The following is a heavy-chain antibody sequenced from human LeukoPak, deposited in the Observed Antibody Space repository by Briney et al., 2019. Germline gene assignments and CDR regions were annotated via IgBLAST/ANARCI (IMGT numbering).Heavy chain of an antibody. CDR3: ARENSADSGIAY. CDR2: IYPGDSDT. D-gene: IGHD3-10*01. V-gene: IGHV5-51*01. CDR1: GYSFSTDW. Sequence: GESLKISCKGSGYSFSTDWIGWVRQMPGKGPEWMGIIYPGDSDTKYSPSFQGQVTFSADKSINTAYLQWSSLEASDTAMYYCARENSADSGIAYWGQGTLVTVSS. J-gene: IGHJ4*02.